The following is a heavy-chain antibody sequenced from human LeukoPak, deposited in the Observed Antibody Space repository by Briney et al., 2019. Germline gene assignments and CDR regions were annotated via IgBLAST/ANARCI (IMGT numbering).Heavy chain of an antibody. CDR2: IRSKPCGATT. CDR3: AIQITTGRMSYYFDY. CDR1: GFTFGDYA. Sequence: GGSLRLSCTTSGFTFGDYAMTWVRQAPGKGLEWIGFIRSKPCGATTDYAASVKVRFIIARDESKSIAYLQTNSLQTEDTAVYYCAIQITTGRMSYYFDYWGQGTLVTVSS. V-gene: IGHV3-49*04. D-gene: IGHD1-14*01. J-gene: IGHJ4*02.